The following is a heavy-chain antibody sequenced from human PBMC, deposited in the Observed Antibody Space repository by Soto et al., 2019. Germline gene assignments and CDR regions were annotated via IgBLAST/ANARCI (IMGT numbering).Heavy chain of an antibody. Sequence: GASVKVSCKASGITFSTYATHWVRQAPGQSLEWMGWINTGNGNTRYSQNFQGRVTMTRNTSISTAYMELSSLRSEDTAVYYCARTLYGDNVDYWGQGTLVTVSS. CDR1: GITFSTYA. CDR2: INTGNGNT. CDR3: ARTLYGDNVDY. J-gene: IGHJ4*02. V-gene: IGHV1-3*04. D-gene: IGHD4-17*01.